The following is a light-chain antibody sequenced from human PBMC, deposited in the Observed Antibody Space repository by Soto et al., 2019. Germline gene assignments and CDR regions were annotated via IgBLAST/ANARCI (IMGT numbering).Light chain of an antibody. CDR1: QGISSW. Sequence: DIQRTQSPSTLSASVGGRVTIPCRASQGISSWLAGYQQKPGKAPKLLIYKASNLESGVPSRFSGSGSGTDFTLTISSLQPDDFATYYCQQYNAFSPTFGQGTMVEIK. CDR2: KAS. CDR3: QQYNAFSPT. J-gene: IGKJ1*01. V-gene: IGKV1-5*03.